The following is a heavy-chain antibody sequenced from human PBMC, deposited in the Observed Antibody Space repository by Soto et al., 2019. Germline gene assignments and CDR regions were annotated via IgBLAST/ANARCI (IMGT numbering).Heavy chain of an antibody. D-gene: IGHD5-12*01. Sequence: GGSLRLSCAASGFTFSSYGMHWVRQAPGKGLEWVAVIWYDGSNKYYADSVKGRFTISRDNSKNTLYLQMNSLRAEDTAVYYCARDSSAGGYDPFDYWGQGTLVTVSS. CDR1: GFTFSSYG. V-gene: IGHV3-33*01. CDR2: IWYDGSNK. CDR3: ARDSSAGGYDPFDY. J-gene: IGHJ4*02.